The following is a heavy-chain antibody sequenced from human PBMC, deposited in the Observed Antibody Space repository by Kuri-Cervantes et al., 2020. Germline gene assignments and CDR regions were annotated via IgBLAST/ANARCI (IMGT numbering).Heavy chain of an antibody. D-gene: IGHD6-13*01. CDR3: AKDGSSWSFDY. Sequence: ASVKVSCKASGYTFTSSAMNWVRQAPGQGLEWMGWMNPNSGNTGYAQKFQGRVTMTRNTSISTAYMELSSLRAEDTAVYYCAKDGSSWSFDYWGQGTLVTVSS. CDR2: MNPNSGNT. J-gene: IGHJ4*02. V-gene: IGHV1-8*02. CDR1: GYTFTSSA.